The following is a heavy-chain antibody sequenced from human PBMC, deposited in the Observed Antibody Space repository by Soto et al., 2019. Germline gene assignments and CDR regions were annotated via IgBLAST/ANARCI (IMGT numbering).Heavy chain of an antibody. V-gene: IGHV3-74*01. Sequence: EVQLVESGGGLVQPGGSLRLSCAASGFTFSSHWAHWVRQDTGKGLVWVSRISSDGSGTNYADSVKGRFTISRDNAKNTLYLQMNSLRAEDTAVYYCARAALGTRNAFDIWGQGTMVTVSS. CDR1: GFTFSSHW. CDR3: ARAALGTRNAFDI. D-gene: IGHD6-13*01. CDR2: ISSDGSGT. J-gene: IGHJ3*02.